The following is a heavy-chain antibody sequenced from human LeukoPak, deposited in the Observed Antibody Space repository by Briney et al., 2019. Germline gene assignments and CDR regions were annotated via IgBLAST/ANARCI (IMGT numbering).Heavy chain of an antibody. CDR1: GYTFTGYY. V-gene: IGHV1-2*02. Sequence: GASVKVSCKASGYTFTGYYIHWVRQAPGQGLEWMGWINPDSGGANYAQKFQGRVTMTRDTSITTAYMELSRLTSDDTAVYFCARHLRAAIWFDPWGQGTLVTVSS. CDR2: INPDSGGA. J-gene: IGHJ5*02. CDR3: ARHLRAAIWFDP.